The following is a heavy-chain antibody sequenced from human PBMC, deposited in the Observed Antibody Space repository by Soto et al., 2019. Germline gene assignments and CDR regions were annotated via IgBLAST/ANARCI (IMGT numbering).Heavy chain of an antibody. Sequence: QVQLVESGGGVVQPGRSLRLSCAASAFTLSNFVMHWVRQAPGKGLEWVAVTSNDGSNTYYADSVKGRFTISRDNSKNTRYLQMNSLRTEDTAVYYCARGNMDVWGQGTTVTVSS. CDR1: AFTLSNFV. V-gene: IGHV3-30-3*01. CDR2: TSNDGSNT. J-gene: IGHJ6*02. CDR3: ARGNMDV. D-gene: IGHD1-1*01.